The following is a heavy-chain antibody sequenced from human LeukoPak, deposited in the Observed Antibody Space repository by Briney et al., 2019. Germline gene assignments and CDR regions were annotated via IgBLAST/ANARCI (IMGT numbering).Heavy chain of an antibody. CDR3: ASQMATRAHNWFDH. J-gene: IGHJ5*02. D-gene: IGHD5-24*01. CDR2: IYTSGST. CDR1: GGSISSYY. V-gene: IGHV4-4*07. Sequence: PSETLSLTCTVPGGSISSYYWSWIRQPAGKGLEWIGRIYTSGSTNYNPSLKSRVTMSVDTSKNQFSLKLSSVTAADTAVYYCASQMATRAHNWFDHWGQGTLVTVSS.